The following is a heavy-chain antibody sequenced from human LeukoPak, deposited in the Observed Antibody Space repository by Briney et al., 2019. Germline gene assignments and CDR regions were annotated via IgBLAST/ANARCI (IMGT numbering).Heavy chain of an antibody. Sequence: SETLSLTCTVSGGSISSYYWSWIRQPPGKGLEWIGYIYYSGSTNYNPSLKTRVTISVYTSKNQFSLKLSSVTAADTAEHYCARDFVPRGSGGSRGRGNWLDPGGQPNLVTVSS. D-gene: IGHD2-15*01. CDR1: GGSISSYY. CDR3: ARDFVPRGSGGSRGRGNWLDP. J-gene: IGHJ5*02. CDR2: IYYSGST. V-gene: IGHV4-59*01.